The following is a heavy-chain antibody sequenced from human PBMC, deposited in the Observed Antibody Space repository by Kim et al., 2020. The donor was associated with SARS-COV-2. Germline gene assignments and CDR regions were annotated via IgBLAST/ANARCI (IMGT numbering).Heavy chain of an antibody. CDR2: IYYSGST. Sequence: SETLSLTCTVSGGSISSYYWSWIRQPPGKGLEWIGYIYYSGSTNYNPSLKSRVTISVDTSKNQFSLKLSSVTAADTAVYYCARDYRAGYYPYYYYYYGMDVWGQGTTVTVSS. V-gene: IGHV4-59*01. CDR3: ARDYRAGYYPYYYYYYGMDV. CDR1: GGSISSYY. J-gene: IGHJ6*02. D-gene: IGHD3-22*01.